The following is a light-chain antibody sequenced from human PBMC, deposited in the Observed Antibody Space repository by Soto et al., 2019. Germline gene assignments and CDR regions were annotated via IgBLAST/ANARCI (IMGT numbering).Light chain of an antibody. CDR2: DAS. CDR1: QSISSW. J-gene: IGKJ1*01. Sequence: DIQMTQSPSTLSASVGDRVTITCRASQSISSWLAWYQQKPGKAPKLLIYDASSLKSGVPSRFSGSGSGTEFTPIISRLQEDDFATYYCQEYNSYWTFGEGTKVEIK. V-gene: IGKV1-5*01. CDR3: QEYNSYWT.